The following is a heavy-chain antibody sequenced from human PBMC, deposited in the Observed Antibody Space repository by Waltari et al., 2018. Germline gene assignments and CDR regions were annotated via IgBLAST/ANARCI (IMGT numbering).Heavy chain of an antibody. CDR2: ISHNGST. CDR3: ARHLGGSRGMDV. V-gene: IGHV4-34*01. J-gene: IGHJ6*04. Sequence: QVQLQQWGAGLLKPSETLSLTCDVYGVSFSGDYWIWVRQSPGKVLEWIGEISHNGSTKYNPSLKSRVTISLHTAKNQFSLNLTSVTAADTAVYYCARHLGGSRGMDVWGKGTTVTVSS. D-gene: IGHD1-26*01. CDR1: GVSFSGDY.